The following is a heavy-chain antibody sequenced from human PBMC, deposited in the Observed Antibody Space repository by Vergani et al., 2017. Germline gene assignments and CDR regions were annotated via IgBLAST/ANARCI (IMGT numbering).Heavy chain of an antibody. CDR2: VDPEDGET. V-gene: IGHV1-69-2*01. CDR3: ARSAIFAVVSPREYEAHTYYYMDV. D-gene: IGHD3-3*01. CDR1: GYTFTDHY. J-gene: IGHJ6*03. Sequence: EVQLVQYGAEVKKPGATMKISCKVSGYTFTDHYMHWLKQAPGKGLEGMGLVDPEDGETIYAEQFKGRVTIAADTSTDTAHLGLSSLRSEDTAVSYCARSAIFAVVSPREYEAHTYYYMDVWGKGTTVTVSS.